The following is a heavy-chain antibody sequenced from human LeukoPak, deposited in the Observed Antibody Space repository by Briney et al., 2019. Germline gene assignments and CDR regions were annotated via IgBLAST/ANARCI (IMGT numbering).Heavy chain of an antibody. J-gene: IGHJ4*02. Sequence: GGSLRLSCAASGFTVSSNYMSWVRQAPGKGLEWVSVIYSGGDTSYADSVKGRFTISRDNAKNSLYLQMNSLRAEDTAVYYCARMNYVSSGWGAPFDYWGQGTLVTVSS. CDR3: ARMNYVSSGWGAPFDY. D-gene: IGHD1-7*01. V-gene: IGHV3-66*01. CDR1: GFTVSSNY. CDR2: IYSGGDT.